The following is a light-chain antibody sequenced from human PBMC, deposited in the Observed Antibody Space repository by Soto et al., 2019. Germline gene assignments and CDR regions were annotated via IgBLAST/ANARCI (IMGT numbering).Light chain of an antibody. J-gene: IGKJ2*01. Sequence: DIVMTQSPDSLAVSLGERATINCKSSQSVLYSSNNKNYLAWYQQKPGQPPKLLIYWASTRESGVPDRFSGRGSGTDFPLTIRSLQAEDVSVYYCQQYYSTPQNTFGQGTKLEIK. CDR2: WAS. V-gene: IGKV4-1*01. CDR3: QQYYSTPQNT. CDR1: QSVLYSSNNKNY.